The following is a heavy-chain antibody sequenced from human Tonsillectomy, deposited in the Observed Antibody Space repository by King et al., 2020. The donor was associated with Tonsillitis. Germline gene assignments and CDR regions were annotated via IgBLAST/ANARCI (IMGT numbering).Heavy chain of an antibody. CDR2: IRSKANNYAA. V-gene: IGHV3-73*02. Sequence: VQLVESGGGLVQPGGSLKLSCVASGFTFSDSAMHWVRQASGKGLEWVGRIRSKANNYAAEYAAPVTGRFTVSRDESKNTAYLQMNSLKTEDTAVYYCTRDAYYAFDIWGQGTMVTVSS. D-gene: IGHD2-2*01. J-gene: IGHJ3*02. CDR3: TRDAYYAFDI. CDR1: GFTFSDSA.